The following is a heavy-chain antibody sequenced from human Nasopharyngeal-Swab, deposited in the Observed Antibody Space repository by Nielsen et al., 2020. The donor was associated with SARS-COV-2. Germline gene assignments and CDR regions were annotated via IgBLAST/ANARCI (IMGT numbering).Heavy chain of an antibody. J-gene: IGHJ3*01. CDR3: TRGRASIKNDAFEV. Sequence: WVRQAPGRGLEGMGGTVPVLDSADYTHDFQGRVTFTADESTTTAYMELFSLRADDTAVYYCTRGRASIKNDAFEVWGQGTLVTVSS. CDR2: TVPVLDSA. D-gene: IGHD5-24*01. V-gene: IGHV1-69*01.